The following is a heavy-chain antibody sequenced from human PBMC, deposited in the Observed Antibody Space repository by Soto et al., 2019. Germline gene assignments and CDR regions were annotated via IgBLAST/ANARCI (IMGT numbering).Heavy chain of an antibody. CDR2: VYNSGST. CDR1: GGSISSNY. V-gene: IGHV4-59*01. CDR3: ARYRREAVAGYTPDN. Sequence: SETLSLTCIGSGGSISSNYWTWIRQPPGKGLEWIGYVYNSGSTNYNPSLKSRVTISEDTSKSQFSLKVNSMTAADTAVYYCARYRREAVAGYTPDNWGKGILVTVSS. J-gene: IGHJ4*02. D-gene: IGHD6-13*01.